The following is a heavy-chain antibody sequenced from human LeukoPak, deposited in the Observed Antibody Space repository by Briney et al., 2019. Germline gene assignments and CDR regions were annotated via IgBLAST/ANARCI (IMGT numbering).Heavy chain of an antibody. CDR2: IYYSGST. V-gene: IGHV4-59*08. J-gene: IGHJ4*02. Sequence: SETLSLTCTVSGGSISSYYWSWIRQPPGKGLEWIGYIYYSGSTNYNPSLKSRVTISVDTSKNQFSLKLSSVTAADTAVYYCASRGVRSSSFDYWGQGALVTVSS. CDR1: GGSISSYY. CDR3: ASRGVRSSSFDY. D-gene: IGHD6-13*01.